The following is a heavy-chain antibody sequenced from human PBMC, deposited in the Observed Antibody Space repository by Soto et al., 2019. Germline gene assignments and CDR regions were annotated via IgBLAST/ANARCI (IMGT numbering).Heavy chain of an antibody. V-gene: IGHV3-30*18. D-gene: IGHD6-19*01. J-gene: IGHJ4*02. Sequence: VQLVESGGGVIKPGRSLRLSSAASGFTFSDYAMHWVREAPGKGLEWVAVLSHDGRNTHYADSVKGRFTISRDSSKNTVSLEMTSLRAEDTAVYYCAKGGLQWLVTSDFNYWGQGALVTVSS. CDR1: GFTFSDYA. CDR2: LSHDGRNT. CDR3: AKGGLQWLVTSDFNY.